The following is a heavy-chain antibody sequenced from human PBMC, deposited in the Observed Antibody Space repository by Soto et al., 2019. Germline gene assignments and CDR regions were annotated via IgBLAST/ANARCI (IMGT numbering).Heavy chain of an antibody. Sequence: GGSLRLSCAASGFTVSSNYMSWVRQAPGKGLEWVSVIYSGGSTYYADSVKGRFTISRDNSKDTLYLQMNSLRAEDTAVYYCARLVVEPTYYYYYGMDVWGQGTTVTVSS. CDR2: IYSGGST. CDR1: GFTVSSNY. D-gene: IGHD3-22*01. V-gene: IGHV3-53*01. J-gene: IGHJ6*02. CDR3: ARLVVEPTYYYYYGMDV.